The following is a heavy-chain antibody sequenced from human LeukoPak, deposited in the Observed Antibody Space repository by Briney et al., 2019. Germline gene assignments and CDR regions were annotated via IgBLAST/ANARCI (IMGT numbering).Heavy chain of an antibody. D-gene: IGHD2-15*01. CDR2: IQQDGSEK. Sequence: GGSLRLSCAASGFTFSSYWMNWVRQAPGKGLEWVANIQQDGSEKYYVDSVKGRFTISRDNAKNSLYLQMNSLRAEDTAVYYCARDLYCSGGSCYSFDYWGQGTLVTVSS. V-gene: IGHV3-7*01. CDR3: ARDLYCSGGSCYSFDY. CDR1: GFTFSSYW. J-gene: IGHJ4*02.